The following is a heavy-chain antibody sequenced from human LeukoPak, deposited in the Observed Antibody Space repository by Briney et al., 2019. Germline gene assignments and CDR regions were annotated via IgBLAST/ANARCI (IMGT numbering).Heavy chain of an antibody. V-gene: IGHV3-23*01. CDR3: AKYIAAAGTLY. CDR1: GFTFSSYS. Sequence: GGSLRLSCAASGFTFSSYSMSWVRQAPGKGLEWVSAISGSGGSTYYADSVKGRFTISTDTSKNTLYLQMNSLRAEDTAVYYCAKYIAAAGTLYWGEGTLVTVSS. J-gene: IGHJ4*02. D-gene: IGHD6-13*01. CDR2: ISGSGGST.